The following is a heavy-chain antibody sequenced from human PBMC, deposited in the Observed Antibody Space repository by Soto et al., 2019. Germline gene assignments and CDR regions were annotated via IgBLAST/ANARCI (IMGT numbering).Heavy chain of an antibody. CDR2: IEGIGSST. CDR3: AGGLDY. V-gene: IGHV3-23*01. CDR1: GFTFSNYG. J-gene: IGHJ4*02. D-gene: IGHD2-15*01. Sequence: EVQLLASGGGLVQPGRSLRLSCAASGFTFSNYGMKWVRQAPGKGLEWVSGIEGIGSSTYYADSVKGRFTLSRDNSKNTLFLQMNSLRAGDTALYCCAGGLDYWGQGTLVTVSS.